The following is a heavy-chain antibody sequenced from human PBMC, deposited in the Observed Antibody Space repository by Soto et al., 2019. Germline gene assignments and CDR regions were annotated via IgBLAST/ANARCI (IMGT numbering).Heavy chain of an antibody. D-gene: IGHD3-22*01. J-gene: IGHJ4*02. V-gene: IGHV1-3*01. Sequence: ASVKVSCKASGYTFTRNAIHWVRQAPGQRLEWMGWINVGNGNTRYSRKFQGRLTLTRDTPGNTAYLELNSLISEDTAVYYCATPQDYDGCLDSWGQGTLVTVSS. CDR2: INVGNGNT. CDR3: ATPQDYDGCLDS. CDR1: GYTFTRNA.